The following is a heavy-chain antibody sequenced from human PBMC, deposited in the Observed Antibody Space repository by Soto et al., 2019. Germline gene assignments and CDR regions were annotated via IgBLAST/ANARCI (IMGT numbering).Heavy chain of an antibody. V-gene: IGHV3-23*01. Sequence: GGSLRLSCAASGFTFSSYAMSWVRQAPGKGLEWVSTISGSGGITYYVDSVKGRFTTSRDNSKNTLSLQMNSLRAEDTALYYCARGSDSGYDEVYYFFYMDVWGKGTTVTVSS. CDR2: ISGSGGIT. J-gene: IGHJ6*03. CDR3: ARGSDSGYDEVYYFFYMDV. D-gene: IGHD5-12*01. CDR1: GFTFSSYA.